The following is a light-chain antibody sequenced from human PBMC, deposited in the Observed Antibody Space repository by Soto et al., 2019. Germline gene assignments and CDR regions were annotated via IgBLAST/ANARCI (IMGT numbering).Light chain of an antibody. CDR2: ATS. Sequence: DIQMTQSPSSLSAFVGDRVTVSCRPSQPIITYLNWYQVKPGKAPKPLIFATSNLNSGVPSRFSGSGSGTDFTLTINNLQPEDFATYYCQQSYTAPWTFGQGTKVEIK. J-gene: IGKJ1*01. V-gene: IGKV1-39*01. CDR1: QPIITY. CDR3: QQSYTAPWT.